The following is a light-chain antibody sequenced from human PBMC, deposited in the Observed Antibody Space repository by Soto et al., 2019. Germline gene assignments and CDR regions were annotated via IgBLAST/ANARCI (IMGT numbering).Light chain of an antibody. CDR3: QQYGRSPLT. V-gene: IGKV3-20*01. CDR1: QSVSSSF. CDR2: GAS. Sequence: EIVLTQSPGTLSLSPGERATLSCRASQSVSSSFLAWYQQKPGQAPRLLIYGASSMATGIPDRFSGSGSGTDFTLAISRLEPEDFAVYYCQQYGRSPLTFGQGTKLEIK. J-gene: IGKJ1*01.